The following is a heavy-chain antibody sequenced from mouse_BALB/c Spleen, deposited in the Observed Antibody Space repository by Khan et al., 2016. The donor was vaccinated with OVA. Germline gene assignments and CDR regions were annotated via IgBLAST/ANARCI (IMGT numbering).Heavy chain of an antibody. CDR1: GYSFTSYY. Sequence: VQLKQSGPELLKPGASVKISCKASGYSFTSYYIHWVKQSHGKSLEWIGYIDPFNGGTTYNQKFKGKATLTVDKSSSTAYMHLSSLTAEESAVYYCARHGYVAWFAFWGQGTLVTVSA. CDR2: IDPFNGGT. CDR3: ARHGYVAWFAF. D-gene: IGHD2-2*01. J-gene: IGHJ3*01. V-gene: IGHV1S135*01.